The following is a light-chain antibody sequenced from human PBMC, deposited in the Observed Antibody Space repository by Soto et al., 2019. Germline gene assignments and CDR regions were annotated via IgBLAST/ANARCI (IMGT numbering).Light chain of an antibody. CDR1: QSISNY. J-gene: IGKJ5*01. Sequence: DIQMTQSPSSLSASVEDRVTITCRASQSISNYLTWYQQKPGKAPQLLIYAACFVQTGVPSRFSGSGSGPYFPLTISSLQPEDIATYYCQQYGSLPTFGQGTRLEIK. V-gene: IGKV1-27*01. CDR3: QQYGSLPT. CDR2: AAC.